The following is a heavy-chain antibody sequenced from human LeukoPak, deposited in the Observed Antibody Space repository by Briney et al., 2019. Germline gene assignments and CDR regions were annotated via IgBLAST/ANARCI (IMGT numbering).Heavy chain of an antibody. CDR1: GFTFDDYA. Sequence: GGSLRLSCAASGFTFDDYAMHWVRRAPGKGLEWVSGISWNSGSIGYADSVKGRFTISRDNAKNSLYLQMNSLRAEDTALYYCAKASSITGTRAALDYWGQGTLVTVSS. D-gene: IGHD1-7*01. V-gene: IGHV3-9*01. CDR2: ISWNSGSI. J-gene: IGHJ4*02. CDR3: AKASSITGTRAALDY.